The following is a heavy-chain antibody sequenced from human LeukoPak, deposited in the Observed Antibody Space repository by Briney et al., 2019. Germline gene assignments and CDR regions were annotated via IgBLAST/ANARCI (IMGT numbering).Heavy chain of an antibody. CDR2: ITSNGDST. CDR1: GFTFTPYT. CDR3: ARERAGYYLDY. Sequence: GGSLRLSCAASGFTFTPYTMLWVRQAPGKGLEYVSAITSNGDSTYYTNSVKGRFTISRDNSKNTLYLPMGSLRAEDMAVYYCARERAGYYLDYWGQGTLVTVSS. D-gene: IGHD3-9*01. V-gene: IGHV3-64*01. J-gene: IGHJ4*02.